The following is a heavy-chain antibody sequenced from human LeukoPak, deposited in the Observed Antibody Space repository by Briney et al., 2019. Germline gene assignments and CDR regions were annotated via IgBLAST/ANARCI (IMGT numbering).Heavy chain of an antibody. CDR1: GFIFSGYW. CDR2: LKQDGNKK. V-gene: IGHV3-7*01. D-gene: IGHD5-12*01. Sequence: GGSLRLSCAASGFIFSGYWMSWVRQAPGKGLEWVANLKQDGNKKNYVDSVKGRFTISRDNAKNSLYLQMNSLRAEDTAVYFCARDGYSGYDLGYYFDYWGQGTLVTVSS. J-gene: IGHJ4*02. CDR3: ARDGYSGYDLGYYFDY.